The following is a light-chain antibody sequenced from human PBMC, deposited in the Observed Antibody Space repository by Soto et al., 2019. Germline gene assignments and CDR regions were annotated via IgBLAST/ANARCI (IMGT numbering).Light chain of an antibody. CDR2: GAS. CDR3: QQSYSTWT. CDR1: QSLGRY. J-gene: IGKJ1*01. Sequence: DIVLTQSPDTLSLSPGESATLSCRASQSLGRYLAWYQQKPGQAPRLLIYGASSRATGIPDRFSGSGSGTDFTLTISRLEPEDFATYYCQQSYSTWTFGQRTKVDVK. V-gene: IGKV3-11*01.